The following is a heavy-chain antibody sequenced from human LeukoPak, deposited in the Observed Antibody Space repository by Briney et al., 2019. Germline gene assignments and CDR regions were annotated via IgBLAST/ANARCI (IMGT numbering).Heavy chain of an antibody. V-gene: IGHV4-31*03. CDR1: GDSITSAGYY. CDR3: ARVVAATIYQFDH. J-gene: IGHJ4*02. CDR2: IYNAGST. Sequence: SETVSLTCTVSGDSITSAGYYWTWVRQYPGKGLEWIGYIYNAGSTYYNPSLKSRVTTSLDTSKNQFSLRLSSVTAADTAVYYCARVVAATIYQFDHWGQGTLVTVSS. D-gene: IGHD2-15*01.